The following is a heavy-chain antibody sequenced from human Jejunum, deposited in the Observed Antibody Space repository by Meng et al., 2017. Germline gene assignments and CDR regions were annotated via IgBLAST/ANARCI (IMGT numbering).Heavy chain of an antibody. V-gene: IGHV4-4*02. Sequence: QVQLHESGPGLVKPSRTLSLTCTVSGVSTTAPFYWTWIRQAPGKGLEWIGEVWPSGATYYNPSLSSRITISIDTSNNQFSLEVAFLIAADTAVYYCARAIRERYFDSWGQGTLVTVSS. CDR3: ARAIRERYFDS. CDR1: GVSTTAPFY. D-gene: IGHD1-14*01. CDR2: VWPSGAT. J-gene: IGHJ4*02.